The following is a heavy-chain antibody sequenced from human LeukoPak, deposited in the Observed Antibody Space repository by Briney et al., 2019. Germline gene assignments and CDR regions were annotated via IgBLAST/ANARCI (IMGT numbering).Heavy chain of an antibody. Sequence: GGSLRLSCSASGFTFSSYAMHWVRQAPGKGLEYVSAISSNGGSTYYADSVKGRFTISRDNSKNILYLQMNSLRAEDTAVYYCAKFGSSGSRTPFDYWGQGTLVTVSS. CDR2: ISSNGGST. V-gene: IGHV3-64*04. J-gene: IGHJ4*02. CDR1: GFTFSSYA. D-gene: IGHD3-22*01. CDR3: AKFGSSGSRTPFDY.